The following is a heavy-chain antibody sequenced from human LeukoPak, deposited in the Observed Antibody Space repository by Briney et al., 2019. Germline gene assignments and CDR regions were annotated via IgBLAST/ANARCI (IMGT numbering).Heavy chain of an antibody. CDR3: ASDSAGYYGHIDY. J-gene: IGHJ4*02. V-gene: IGHV3-30*01. D-gene: IGHD3-22*01. Sequence: SVKGRFTISRDNSENTLYLQMNSLRPEDTAMYYCASDSAGYYGHIDYWGQGTLVTVSS.